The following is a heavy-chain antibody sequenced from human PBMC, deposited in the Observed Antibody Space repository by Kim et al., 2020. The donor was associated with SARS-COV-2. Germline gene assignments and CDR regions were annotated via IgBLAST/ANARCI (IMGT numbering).Heavy chain of an antibody. D-gene: IGHD2-15*01. CDR3: AKDMVAAYYAVGAFDI. J-gene: IGHJ3*02. V-gene: IGHV3-23*01. Sequence: SGKGRFTISRDNSNSTLYLQMNSLRAEDTAVYYCAKDMVAAYYAVGAFDIWGQGTMVTVSS.